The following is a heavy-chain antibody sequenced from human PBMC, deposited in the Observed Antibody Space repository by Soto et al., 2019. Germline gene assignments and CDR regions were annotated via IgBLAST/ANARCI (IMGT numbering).Heavy chain of an antibody. D-gene: IGHD2-15*01. Sequence: PSETLSLTCTVSGGSISSYYWSWIRQPPGKGLEWIGYIYYSGSTNYNPSLKSRVTISVDTSKNQFSLKLSSVTAADTAVYYCARAGKGIYCSGGRCYPSFDYWGQGTLVTVAS. V-gene: IGHV4-59*01. CDR1: GGSISSYY. J-gene: IGHJ4*02. CDR3: ARAGKGIYCSGGRCYPSFDY. CDR2: IYYSGST.